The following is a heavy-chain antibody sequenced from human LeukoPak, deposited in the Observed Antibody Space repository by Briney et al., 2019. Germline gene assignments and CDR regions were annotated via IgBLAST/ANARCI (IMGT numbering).Heavy chain of an antibody. CDR1: RFTFSSYA. D-gene: IGHD3-10*01. Sequence: QAGGSLRLSCAASRFTFSSYAMSWVRQAPGKGLEWVSAISGSGGSTYYADSVKGRFTISRDNSKNTLYLQMNSLRAEDTAVYYCAKVMVRGPILFPLDYWGQGTLVTVSS. J-gene: IGHJ4*02. V-gene: IGHV3-23*01. CDR2: ISGSGGST. CDR3: AKVMVRGPILFPLDY.